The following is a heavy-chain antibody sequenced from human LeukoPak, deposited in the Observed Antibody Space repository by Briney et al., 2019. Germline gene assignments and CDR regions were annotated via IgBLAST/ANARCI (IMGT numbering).Heavy chain of an antibody. D-gene: IGHD2-21*02. CDR2: TYYSGST. Sequence: SETLSLTCTVSGGSISSYYWSWIRQPPGKGLEWIGYTYYSGSTNYNPSLKSRVTISVDTSKNQFSLKLSSVTAADTAVYYCARGRISVVVTAARWFRYFDLWGRGTLVTVSS. CDR1: GGSISSYY. V-gene: IGHV4-59*12. CDR3: ARGRISVVVTAARWFRYFDL. J-gene: IGHJ2*01.